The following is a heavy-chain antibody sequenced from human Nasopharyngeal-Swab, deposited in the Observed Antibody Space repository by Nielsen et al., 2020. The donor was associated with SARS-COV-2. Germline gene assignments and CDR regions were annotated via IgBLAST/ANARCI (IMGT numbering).Heavy chain of an antibody. D-gene: IGHD3-10*01. CDR2: INHSGST. CDR1: GGSFSGYY. V-gene: IGHV4-34*01. J-gene: IGHJ4*02. Sequence: SETLSLTCAVYGGSFSGYYWSWIRQPPGKGPEWIGEINHSGSTNYNPSLKSRVTISVDTSKNQFSLKLSSVTAADTAVYYCARGRGHFDYWGQGTLVTVSS. CDR3: ARGRGHFDY.